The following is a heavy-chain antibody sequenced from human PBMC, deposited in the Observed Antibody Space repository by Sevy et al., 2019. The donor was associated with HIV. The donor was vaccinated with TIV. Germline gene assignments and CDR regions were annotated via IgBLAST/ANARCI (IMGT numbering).Heavy chain of an antibody. CDR3: VRATRGGTSPDY. J-gene: IGHJ4*02. CDR1: GDSISSHY. CDR2: ISSSGST. Sequence: SETLSLTCSVSGDSISSHYWSWIRQPPGKGLDWIGCISSSGSTNYNHSLKSRVTISVDTSKTQFSLKMSSVTAADTAVYYCVRATRGGTSPDYWGQGTLVTVSS. V-gene: IGHV4-59*11. D-gene: IGHD2-2*01.